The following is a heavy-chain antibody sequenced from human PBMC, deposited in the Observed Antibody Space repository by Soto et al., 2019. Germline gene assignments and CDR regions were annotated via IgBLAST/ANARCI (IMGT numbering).Heavy chain of an antibody. D-gene: IGHD6-19*01. J-gene: IGHJ4*02. CDR3: ARSAGWYAVHS. CDR1: GDSVSSPYY. V-gene: IGHV4-4*02. CDR2: VFHTGTT. Sequence: QVQLQESGPGLVKPSGTLSLTCAVSGDSVSSPYYWCWVRQPPGKGLEWIGEVFHTGTTSYNPSLRSRITISMDKSNNQFPLALSSVTAADTAVYYCARSAGWYAVHSWGPGTLVIVSS.